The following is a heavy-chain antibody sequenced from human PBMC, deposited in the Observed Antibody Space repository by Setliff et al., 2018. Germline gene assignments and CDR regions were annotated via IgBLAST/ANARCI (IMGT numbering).Heavy chain of an antibody. Sequence: SETLSLPCTVSGGSISSSSYYWGWIRQPPGKGLEWIGSIYYSGSTYYNPSLKSRVTISVDTSKNQFSLKLSSVTAADTAVYYCARTSGSGSSLLPNFSDPWGQGTLVTVSS. CDR1: GGSISSSSYY. CDR2: IYYSGST. J-gene: IGHJ5*02. CDR3: ARTSGSGSSLLPNFSDP. V-gene: IGHV4-39*07. D-gene: IGHD3-10*01.